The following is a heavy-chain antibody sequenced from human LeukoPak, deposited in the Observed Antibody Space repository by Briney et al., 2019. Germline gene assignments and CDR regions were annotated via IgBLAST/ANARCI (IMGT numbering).Heavy chain of an antibody. CDR2: IDHSGST. CDR3: AVRYSSSLGILQSYYYYGMDV. Sequence: PSETLSLTCAVYGGSFSGYYWSWIRQPPGKGLEWIGEIDHSGSTNYNPSLKSRVTISVDTSKNQFSLKLSSVTAADTAVYYCAVRYSSSLGILQSYYYYGMDVWGQGTTVTVSS. CDR1: GGSFSGYY. D-gene: IGHD6-6*01. V-gene: IGHV4-34*01. J-gene: IGHJ6*02.